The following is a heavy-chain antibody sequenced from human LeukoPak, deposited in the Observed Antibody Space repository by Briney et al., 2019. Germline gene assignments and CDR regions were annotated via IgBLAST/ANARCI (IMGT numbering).Heavy chain of an antibody. V-gene: IGHV3-7*01. Sequence: PGGSLRLSCAASGFTFSSYWMSWVRQAPGKGLEWVANIKQDGSEKYYVDSVKGRFTISRDNAKNTLYLQMNSLRAEDTAVYYCARANYYDFPDAFDIWGQGTMVTVSS. D-gene: IGHD3-22*01. CDR2: IKQDGSEK. J-gene: IGHJ3*02. CDR3: ARANYYDFPDAFDI. CDR1: GFTFSSYW.